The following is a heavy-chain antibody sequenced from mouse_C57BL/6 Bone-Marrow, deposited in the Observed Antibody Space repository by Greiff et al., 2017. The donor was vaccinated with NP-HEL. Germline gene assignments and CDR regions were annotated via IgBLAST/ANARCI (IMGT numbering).Heavy chain of an antibody. CDR3: ARYIYYYGSSHFDY. Sequence: VQLQQSGPELVKPGASVKIPCKASGYTFTDYNMDWVKQSHGKSLEWIGDINPNNGGTIYNQKFKGKATLTVDKSSSTAYMELRSLTSEDTAVYYCARYIYYYGSSHFDYWGQGTTLTVSS. D-gene: IGHD1-1*01. V-gene: IGHV1-18*01. CDR2: INPNNGGT. J-gene: IGHJ2*01. CDR1: GYTFTDYN.